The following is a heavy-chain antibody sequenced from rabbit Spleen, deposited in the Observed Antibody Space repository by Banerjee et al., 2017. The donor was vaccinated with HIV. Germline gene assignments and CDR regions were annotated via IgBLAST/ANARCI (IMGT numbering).Heavy chain of an antibody. CDR2: VYTGNIKA. D-gene: IGHD8-1*01. Sequence: QQLVESGGGLVKPGASLTLTCKASGFDFSRGYDMCWVRQAPGKGVVWIGCVYTGNIKAYYASWAKGRFTISKASSTTVTLQLHSLTVADTAAYFCARSAGSGHYIDVYFDLWGPGTLVTVS. V-gene: IGHV1S40*01. CDR1: GFDFSRGYD. J-gene: IGHJ4*01. CDR3: ARSAGSGHYIDVYFDL.